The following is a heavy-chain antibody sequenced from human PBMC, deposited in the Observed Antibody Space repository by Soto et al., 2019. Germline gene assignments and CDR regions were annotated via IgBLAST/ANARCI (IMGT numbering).Heavy chain of an antibody. J-gene: IGHJ4*02. D-gene: IGHD3-22*01. Sequence: QITLKESGPTLVKPTQTLTLTCTFSGFSLSTSGVGVGWIRQPPGKALEWLALIYWDDDKRYSPPLKSSLTITTHPSNTHVVLTMTNLHPVDTATYYCAHKPYYYDSSGYYYEPSFDYWGQGTLVTVSS. CDR3: AHKPYYYDSSGYYYEPSFDY. CDR1: GFSLSTSGVG. CDR2: IYWDDDK. V-gene: IGHV2-5*02.